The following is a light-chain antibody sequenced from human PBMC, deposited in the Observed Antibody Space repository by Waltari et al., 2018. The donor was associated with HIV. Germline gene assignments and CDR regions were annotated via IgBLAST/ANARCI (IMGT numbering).Light chain of an antibody. CDR2: LGS. CDR3: MQALQTPPT. V-gene: IGKV2-28*01. J-gene: IGKJ4*01. CDR1: LSLLQSNGYNY. Sequence: DVVMTQSPVTLPVTLGEPACISCRSSLSLLQSNGYNYVNWYVQKSGQSPQLLIYLGSTRASGVPDRFSGSGSGTDFTLKISRVESDDVGVYYCMQALQTPPTFGGGSMVEIK.